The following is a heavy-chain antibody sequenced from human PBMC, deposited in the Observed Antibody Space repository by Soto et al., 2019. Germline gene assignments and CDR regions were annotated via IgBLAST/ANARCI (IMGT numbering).Heavy chain of an antibody. Sequence: SVKVSCKASGGTFSSYAISWVRQAPGQGLEWMGGIIPIFGTANYAQKFQGRVTITADESTSTAYMELSSLRSEDTAVYYCAKEGYYDFWSGYPHNDAFDIWGQGTMVTVSS. CDR1: GGTFSSYA. J-gene: IGHJ3*02. CDR3: AKEGYYDFWSGYPHNDAFDI. CDR2: IIPIFGTA. V-gene: IGHV1-69*13. D-gene: IGHD3-3*01.